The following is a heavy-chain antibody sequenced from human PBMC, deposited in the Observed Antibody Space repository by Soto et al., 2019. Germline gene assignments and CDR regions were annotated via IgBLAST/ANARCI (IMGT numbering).Heavy chain of an antibody. Sequence: HPGGSLRLSCAASGFTFSSYAMSWVRQAPGRGLEWVSIISGNGGSTYYAASVKGRFTISRDNTKNTLYLQMDSLTAEDTAVYYCAKGSEFSNSYTLDFDFWSQGALVTVSS. CDR2: ISGNGGST. CDR1: GFTFSSYA. J-gene: IGHJ4*02. D-gene: IGHD6-6*01. CDR3: AKGSEFSNSYTLDFDF. V-gene: IGHV3-23*01.